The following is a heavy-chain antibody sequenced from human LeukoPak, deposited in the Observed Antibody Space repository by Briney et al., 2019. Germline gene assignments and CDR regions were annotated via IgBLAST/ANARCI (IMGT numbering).Heavy chain of an antibody. Sequence: SETLSLTCTLSGGSLGVHYWSCIRQPPGKQLEWIGYVYHTGRTNYNPSLKSRVTISVDTSKNQFSLKLSSVTAADTAVYYCARGGWYHDYWGQGTLVTVSS. J-gene: IGHJ4*02. CDR2: VYHTGRT. CDR3: ARGGWYHDY. CDR1: GGSLGVHY. D-gene: IGHD2-15*01. V-gene: IGHV4-59*11.